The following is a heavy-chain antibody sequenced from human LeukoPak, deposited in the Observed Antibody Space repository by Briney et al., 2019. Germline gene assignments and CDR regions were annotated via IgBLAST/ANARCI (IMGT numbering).Heavy chain of an antibody. CDR2: IKHDGSEK. CDR3: ARVRREMKRSLGRTTEYSYYYYMDV. V-gene: IGHV3-7*01. D-gene: IGHD1/OR15-1a*01. Sequence: GGSLRLSCAASGLTFSDYWMSWVRQGPGKGLEWVANIKHDGSEKYYIDSVKGRFTISRDNAKNSVYLQMNRLRAEDTAVYYCARVRREMKRSLGRTTEYSYYYYMDVWGKGTTVTVSS. CDR1: GLTFSDYW. J-gene: IGHJ6*03.